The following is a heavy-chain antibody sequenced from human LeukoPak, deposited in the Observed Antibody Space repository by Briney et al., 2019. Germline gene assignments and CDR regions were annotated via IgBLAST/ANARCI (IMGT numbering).Heavy chain of an antibody. V-gene: IGHV1-58*02. CDR2: IVVGSGNT. D-gene: IGHD2-15*01. CDR3: AKDQLCGGSCPYDY. Sequence: GASVKVSCKASGFTFTSSAMQWVRQARGQRLEWIGWIVVGSGNTNYAQKFQERVTITRDMSTSTAYMELSSLRAEDTAVYYCAKDQLCGGSCPYDYWGQGTLVTVSS. J-gene: IGHJ4*02. CDR1: GFTFTSSA.